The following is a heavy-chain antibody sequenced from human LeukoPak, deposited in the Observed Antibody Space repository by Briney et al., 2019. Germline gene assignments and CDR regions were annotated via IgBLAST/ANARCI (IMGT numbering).Heavy chain of an antibody. D-gene: IGHD3-10*01. Sequence: GGSLRLSCAASGFTFSSYSMNWVRQAPGKGLEWVSYISSSSSTIYYADSVKGRFTISRDNAKNSLYLRMNSLRAEDTAVYYCAKAPSGYYGSGSWYFYYYMDVWGKGTTVTVSS. V-gene: IGHV3-48*04. CDR3: AKAPSGYYGSGSWYFYYYMDV. CDR1: GFTFSSYS. CDR2: ISSSSSTI. J-gene: IGHJ6*03.